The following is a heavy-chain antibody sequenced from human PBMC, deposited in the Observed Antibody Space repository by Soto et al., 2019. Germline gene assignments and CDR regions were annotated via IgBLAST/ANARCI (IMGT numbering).Heavy chain of an antibody. V-gene: IGHV3-30*14. Sequence: PGESLKISCAASGFTFSSYVIHWVRQAPGKGLEWVALISTDGTDKYYPDSVRGRSTISRDNSKNTLYLQMNSLRTEDTAVYYCVKDGGTFPNAVNYPFDIRGQGTTDPVSS. D-gene: IGHD3-16*01. CDR1: GFTFSSYV. CDR3: VKDGGTFPNAVNYPFDI. J-gene: IGHJ3*02. CDR2: ISTDGTDK.